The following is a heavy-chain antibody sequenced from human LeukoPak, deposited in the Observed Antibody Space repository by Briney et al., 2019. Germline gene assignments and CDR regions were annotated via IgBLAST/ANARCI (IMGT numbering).Heavy chain of an antibody. CDR2: IYHSGST. Sequence: PSQTLSLTCAVSGGSISSGGYSWCWLRQPPGKGLEWIGYIYHSGSTYYNPSLKSRVTISVDRSKNQFSLKLSSVTAADTAVYYCARGPTYYYDSSGYDYWGQGTLVTVSS. D-gene: IGHD3-22*01. J-gene: IGHJ4*02. V-gene: IGHV4-30-2*01. CDR1: GGSISSGGYS. CDR3: ARGPTYYYDSSGYDY.